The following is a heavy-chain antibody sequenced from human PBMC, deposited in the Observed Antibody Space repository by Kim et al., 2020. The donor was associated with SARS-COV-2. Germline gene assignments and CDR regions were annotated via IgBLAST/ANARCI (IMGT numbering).Heavy chain of an antibody. V-gene: IGHV3-23*01. CDR2: ISGSGGST. CDR1: GFTFSSYA. J-gene: IGHJ4*02. Sequence: GGSLRLSCAASGFTFSSYAMSWVRQAPGKGLEWVSAISGSGGSTYYADSVKGRFTISRDNSKNTLYLQMNSLRAEDTAVYYCARSRSHILIAAAELGYWGQGTLVTVSS. CDR3: ARSRSHILIAAAELGY. D-gene: IGHD6-13*01.